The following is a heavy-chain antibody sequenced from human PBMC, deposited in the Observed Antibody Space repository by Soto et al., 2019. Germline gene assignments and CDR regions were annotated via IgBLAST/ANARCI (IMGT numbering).Heavy chain of an antibody. CDR3: VRSPGRYKIDS. J-gene: IGHJ4*02. D-gene: IGHD6-19*01. Sequence: SETLSLTCAVSGGSISSGAYSWSWIRQPPGKGLEWVGYIYHSGSTYYNPSLKSRVTISVDRSKNRFSLNLNSVTAADTAVYFCVRSPGRYKIDSWGQGILVTVSS. CDR1: GGSISSGAYS. CDR2: IYHSGST. V-gene: IGHV4-30-2*01.